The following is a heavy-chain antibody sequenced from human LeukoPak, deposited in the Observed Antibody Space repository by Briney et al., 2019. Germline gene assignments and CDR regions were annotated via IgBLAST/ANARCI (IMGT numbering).Heavy chain of an antibody. Sequence: GASVKVSCKASGYTFTSYDINWVRQATGQGLEWMGWMNPNSGNTGYAQKFQGRVTMTRNTSISTAYMELSSLRSEDTAVYYCARGIVVVPAANWFDPWGQGTLVTVSS. CDR1: GYTFTSYD. CDR2: MNPNSGNT. D-gene: IGHD2-2*01. V-gene: IGHV1-8*01. CDR3: ARGIVVVPAANWFDP. J-gene: IGHJ5*02.